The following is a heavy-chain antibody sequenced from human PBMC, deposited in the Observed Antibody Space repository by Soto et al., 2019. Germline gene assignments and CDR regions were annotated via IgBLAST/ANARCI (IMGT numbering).Heavy chain of an antibody. CDR3: ARGGAMPEYSSSFDAFDI. CDR2: ISAYNGNT. J-gene: IGHJ3*02. CDR1: GYTFTSYG. D-gene: IGHD6-6*01. V-gene: IGHV1-18*01. Sequence: ASVKVSCKASGYTFTSYGISWVRQAPGHGLEWMGWISAYNGNTNYAQKLQGRVTMTTDTSTSTAYMELRSLRSDDTAVYYCARGGAMPEYSSSFDAFDIWGQGTMGTVAS.